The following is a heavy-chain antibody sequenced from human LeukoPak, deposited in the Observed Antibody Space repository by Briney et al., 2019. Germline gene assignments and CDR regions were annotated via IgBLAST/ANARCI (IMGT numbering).Heavy chain of an antibody. V-gene: IGHV4-39*01. CDR2: IYYSGNT. CDR3: ARGRMGARRPFDY. D-gene: IGHD1-26*01. CDR1: GDSISSSNSY. Sequence: SETLSLTCTVSGDSISSSNSYWGWIRQPPGKGLEWIGSIYYSGNTYYNASLKSRVTISVDTSKNQFSLKLTSVTAADTAVYYCARGRMGARRPFDYWGQGTLVTVSS. J-gene: IGHJ4*02.